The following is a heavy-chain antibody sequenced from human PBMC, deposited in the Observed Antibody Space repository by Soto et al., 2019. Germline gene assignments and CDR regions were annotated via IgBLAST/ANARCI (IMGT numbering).Heavy chain of an antibody. J-gene: IGHJ3*02. CDR1: GFTFSSYA. V-gene: IGHV3-30-3*01. D-gene: IGHD3-22*01. CDR3: NSLTYYYDSSGKKGDAFDI. Sequence: QVQLVESGGGVVQPGRSLRLSCAASGFTFSSYAMHWVRQAPGKGLEWVAVISYDGSNKYYTDSVKGQFTISTDNSKNTLYLQMNSLRAEDKAVYYCNSLTYYYDSSGKKGDAFDIWGQGTMVTVSS. CDR2: ISYDGSNK.